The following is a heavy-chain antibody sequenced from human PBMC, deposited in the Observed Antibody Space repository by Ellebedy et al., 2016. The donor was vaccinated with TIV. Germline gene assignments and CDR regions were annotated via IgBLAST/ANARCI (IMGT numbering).Heavy chain of an antibody. V-gene: IGHV4-39*01. CDR3: ARRNIELITVEDYYYYMDV. D-gene: IGHD4-11*01. CDR1: GGSISSSNFY. Sequence: SETLSLTCTVSGGSISSSNFYWGWIRQAPGKGLEWIGSIYNSGNTIYNPSLESRVTISVDTSKNKLSLNLSSVTAADTAVYYCARRNIELITVEDYYYYMDVWGKGTTVTVSS. J-gene: IGHJ6*03. CDR2: IYNSGNT.